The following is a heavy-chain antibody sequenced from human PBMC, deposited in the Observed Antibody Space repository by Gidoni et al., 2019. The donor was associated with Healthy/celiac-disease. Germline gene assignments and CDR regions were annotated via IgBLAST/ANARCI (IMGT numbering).Heavy chain of an antibody. J-gene: IGHJ3*02. D-gene: IGHD5-12*01. Sequence: QVQLVQSGAEVKKPGASVKVSCKASGYTFTSYYMHWVRQAPGQGLEWMGIINPSGGSTSYAQKFQGRVTMTRDTSTSTVYMELSSLRSEDTAVYYCARIQPYDVPHNDAFDIWGQGTMVTVSS. CDR2: INPSGGST. V-gene: IGHV1-46*03. CDR1: GYTFTSYY. CDR3: ARIQPYDVPHNDAFDI.